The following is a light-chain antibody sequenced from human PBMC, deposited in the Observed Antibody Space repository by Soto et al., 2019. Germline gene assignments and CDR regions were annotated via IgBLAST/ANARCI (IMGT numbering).Light chain of an antibody. J-gene: IGKJ3*01. CDR3: QQSGNSLRAFT. CDR2: AAS. V-gene: IGKV3-20*01. CDR1: QTVDSTY. Sequence: DIVLTQSPGTLSLSPGERATLSCRASQTVDSTYLAWYQQKPGQAPRLLIYAASSRATGIPDRFSGTGSGTDCTLTISTLEPEDFGVYYCQQSGNSLRAFTFGPGTRVEIK.